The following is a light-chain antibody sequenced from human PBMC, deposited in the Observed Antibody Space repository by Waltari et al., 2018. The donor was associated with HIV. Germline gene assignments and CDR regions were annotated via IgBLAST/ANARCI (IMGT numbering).Light chain of an antibody. CDR1: SGSRTNK. J-gene: IGLJ2*01. V-gene: IGLV9-49*01. CDR3: GTDHGSGSNFVYR. CDR2: VGTGGIVG. Sequence: QPVLTQPPSASASLGAPVTPTRTLSSGSRTNKVDWYQESHGKGHRFVMRVGTGGIVGSKGDDIPDRFSVLGSGLNRSLIIKNIQEEDESDYHCGTDHGSGSNFVYRFGGGTKLTVL.